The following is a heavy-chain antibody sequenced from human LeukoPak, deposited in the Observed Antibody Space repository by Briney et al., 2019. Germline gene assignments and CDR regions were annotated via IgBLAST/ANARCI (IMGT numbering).Heavy chain of an antibody. Sequence: SETLSLTCAVYGGSFSGYYWSWIRQPPGKGLEWIGEINHSGSTNYNPSLKSRVTISVDTSKNQFSLKLSSVTAADTAVYYCARGKGKGYSNGLFSYWGQGTLVTVSS. V-gene: IGHV4-34*01. CDR3: ARGKGKGYSNGLFSY. J-gene: IGHJ4*02. CDR2: INHSGST. CDR1: GGSFSGYY. D-gene: IGHD3-9*01.